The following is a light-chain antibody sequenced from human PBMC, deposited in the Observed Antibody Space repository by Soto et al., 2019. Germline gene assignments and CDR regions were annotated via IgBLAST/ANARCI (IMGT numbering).Light chain of an antibody. Sequence: DIPMTQSPSTLSASVGDRVIITCRASQSISSWLAWYQQKPGKAPKLLIYDASTLQSGVPSRFSGSGSGTEFTLTISTLQPDDFATYYCQQYKNYPRTFGQGTRVEIK. CDR2: DAS. J-gene: IGKJ1*01. CDR1: QSISSW. V-gene: IGKV1-5*01. CDR3: QQYKNYPRT.